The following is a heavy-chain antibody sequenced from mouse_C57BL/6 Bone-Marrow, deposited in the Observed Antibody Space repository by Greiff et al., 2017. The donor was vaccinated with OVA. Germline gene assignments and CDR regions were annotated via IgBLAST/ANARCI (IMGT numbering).Heavy chain of an antibody. CDR3: ARSGTTAHY. J-gene: IGHJ2*01. Sequence: VQLQQSGAELARPGASVKLSCKASGYTFTSSGISWVKQRTGQGLEWIGEIYPRSGNTYYNEKFKGKATLTADKSSSTAYMELRSLTSEDSAVYFCARSGTTAHYWGQGTTLTVSS. CDR2: IYPRSGNT. CDR1: GYTFTSSG. D-gene: IGHD1-2*01. V-gene: IGHV1-81*01.